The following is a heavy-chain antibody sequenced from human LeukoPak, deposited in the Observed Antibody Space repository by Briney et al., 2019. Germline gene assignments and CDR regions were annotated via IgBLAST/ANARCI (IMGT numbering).Heavy chain of an antibody. CDR1: GFTFDDYA. D-gene: IGHD3-16*01. CDR3: AREGLAFDI. J-gene: IGHJ3*02. CDR2: ISWNSGSI. V-gene: IGHV3-9*01. Sequence: GRSLRLSCAASGFTFDDYAMHWVRQAPGKGLEWVSGISWNSGSIGYADSVKGRFTISRDNAKNSLYLQMNSLRAEDTAVYYCAREGLAFDIWGQGTMVTVSS.